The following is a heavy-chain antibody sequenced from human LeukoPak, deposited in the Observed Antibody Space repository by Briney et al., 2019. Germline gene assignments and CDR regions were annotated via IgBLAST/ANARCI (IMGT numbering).Heavy chain of an antibody. CDR1: GYTFTGYY. J-gene: IGHJ4*02. Sequence: GASVKVSCKASGYTFTGYYMHWVRQAPGQGLEWMGWINPNSGVTNYAQKFQGRVTMTRDTSISTAYMELSRLRSDDTAVYYCARDLGDIVVVPAAMPIWGQGTLVTVSS. CDR2: INPNSGVT. CDR3: ARDLGDIVVVPAAMPI. V-gene: IGHV1-2*02. D-gene: IGHD2-2*01.